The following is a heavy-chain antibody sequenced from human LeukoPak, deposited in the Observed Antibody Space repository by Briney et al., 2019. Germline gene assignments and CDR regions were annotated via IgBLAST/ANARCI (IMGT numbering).Heavy chain of an antibody. V-gene: IGHV3-30*02. Sequence: GGSLRLSCAASGFTFSSYGMHWVRQAPGKGLEWVAFIRYDGSNKYYADSVKGRFTISRDNSKNTLYLQMNSLRAEDTAVYYCAKDVDYGGYDHAWDYWGQGTLVTVSS. CDR3: AKDVDYGGYDHAWDY. CDR2: IRYDGSNK. D-gene: IGHD4-17*01. CDR1: GFTFSSYG. J-gene: IGHJ4*02.